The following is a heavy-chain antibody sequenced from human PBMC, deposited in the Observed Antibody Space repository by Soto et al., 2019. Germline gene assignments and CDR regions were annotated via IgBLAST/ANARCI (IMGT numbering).Heavy chain of an antibody. CDR1: GFTFDDYA. D-gene: IGHD3-22*01. CDR3: AKVAYDSSGYYYDY. Sequence: EVQLLESGGGLVQPGGSLRLSCAASGFTFDDYAMHWVRQAPGKGLEWVSGISWNSGSIGYADSVKGRFTISRDNAKNSLYLQMNSLRAEDTALYYCAKVAYDSSGYYYDYWGQGTLVTVSS. CDR2: ISWNSGSI. V-gene: IGHV3-9*01. J-gene: IGHJ4*02.